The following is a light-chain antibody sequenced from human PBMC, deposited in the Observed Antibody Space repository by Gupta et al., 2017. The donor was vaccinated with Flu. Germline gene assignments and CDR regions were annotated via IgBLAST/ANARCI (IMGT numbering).Light chain of an antibody. J-gene: IGKJ2*01. CDR3: LKRSNWQRT. V-gene: IGKV3-11*01. Sequence: IVLTPAPATLSLSPGERATLSCRASQSGSSYLAWYQQKPGQAPRLRSYDASNRATGIPARFSGSGSGTDVTLTISSLEPEDLAVYDGLKRSNWQRTCGQGTTLE. CDR1: QSGSSY. CDR2: DAS.